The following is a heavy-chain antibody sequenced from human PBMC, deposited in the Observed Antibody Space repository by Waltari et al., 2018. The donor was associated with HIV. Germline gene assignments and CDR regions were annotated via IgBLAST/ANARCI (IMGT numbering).Heavy chain of an antibody. CDR1: GFTFRSYW. Sequence: EVQLVASGGGLVQPGGSLRLSCAASGFTFRSYWMHWVRQAPGKGLVWVARINSDGSSTSYADSVKGRFTISRDNAKNTLYLQMNSLRAEDTAVYYCARAGYSYGESDYYYYGMDVWGQGTTVTVSS. CDR3: ARAGYSYGESDYYYYGMDV. CDR2: INSDGSST. V-gene: IGHV3-74*01. J-gene: IGHJ6*02. D-gene: IGHD5-18*01.